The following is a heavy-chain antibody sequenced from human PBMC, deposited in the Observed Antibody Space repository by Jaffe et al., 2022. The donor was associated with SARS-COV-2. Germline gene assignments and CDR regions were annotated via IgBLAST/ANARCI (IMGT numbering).Heavy chain of an antibody. CDR3: VRHRGSSSWFDP. CDR1: GGSINNDNHY. Sequence: QLQLQGSGPGLVKPSETLSLTCSVSGGSINNDNHYWGWIRQPPGKGLEWIGYIYYSGTTYYNPSLRSRVTISVDTSKNQFSLKLTSVAAADTAVYYCVRHRGSSSWFDPWGQGTLVTVSS. J-gene: IGHJ5*02. V-gene: IGHV4-39*01. D-gene: IGHD6-13*01. CDR2: IYYSGTT.